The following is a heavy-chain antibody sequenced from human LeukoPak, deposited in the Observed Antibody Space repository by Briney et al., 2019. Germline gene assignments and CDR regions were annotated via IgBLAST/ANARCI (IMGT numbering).Heavy chain of an antibody. J-gene: IGHJ5*02. Sequence: SETLSLTCNISGDYITTTNYYWAWIRQPPGKGLEWIASVFYSGTTYYNPSLKSRVTISMDTSRKQISLRLTSVTATDTAIYYCARRSRLYRHETTGYHDAWGQGTLVTVSS. CDR3: ARRSRLYRHETTGYHDA. V-gene: IGHV4-39*01. CDR1: GDYITTTNYY. D-gene: IGHD3-9*01. CDR2: VFYSGTT.